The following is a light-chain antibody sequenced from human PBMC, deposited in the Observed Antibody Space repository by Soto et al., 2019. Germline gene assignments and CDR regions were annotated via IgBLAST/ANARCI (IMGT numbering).Light chain of an antibody. J-gene: IGKJ4*01. CDR1: QSVSRH. V-gene: IGKV3-11*01. CDR3: QQRNNWPPVT. CDR2: DAS. Sequence: EIVLTQSPATLSLSPGERATLSCRASQSVSRHLAWYQQKPGQAPRLLIYDASNRATGIPAKFSGSGSGTDFTLTINSLEPEDFAVYYCQQRNNWPPVTFGGGTKVDIK.